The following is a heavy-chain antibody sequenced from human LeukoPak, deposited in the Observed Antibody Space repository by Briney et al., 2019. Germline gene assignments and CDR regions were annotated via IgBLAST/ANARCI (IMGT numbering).Heavy chain of an antibody. Sequence: SETLSLTCAVYGGSFSGYYWSWIRQPPGRGLEWIGEINHSGSTNYNPSLKSRVTISVDTSKNQFSLKLSSVTAADTAVYYCARDGYNSGIDWGQGTLVTVSS. CDR1: GGSFSGYY. CDR3: ARDGYNSGID. CDR2: INHSGST. J-gene: IGHJ4*02. V-gene: IGHV4-34*01. D-gene: IGHD5-24*01.